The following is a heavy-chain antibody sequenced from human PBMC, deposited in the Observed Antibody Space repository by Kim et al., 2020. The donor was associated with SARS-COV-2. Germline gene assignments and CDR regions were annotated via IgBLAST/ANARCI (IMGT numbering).Heavy chain of an antibody. D-gene: IGHD2-8*02. J-gene: IGHJ5*02. CDR2: IYHSGST. Sequence: SETLSLTCTVSGYSISSGYYWGWIRQPPGKGLEWIGSIYHSGSTYYNPSLKSRVTISLDTSKNQFSLKLSSVTASDTAVYYCVRELVGVTSFDPWGQGT. CDR3: VRELVGVTSFDP. V-gene: IGHV4-38-2*02. CDR1: GYSISSGYY.